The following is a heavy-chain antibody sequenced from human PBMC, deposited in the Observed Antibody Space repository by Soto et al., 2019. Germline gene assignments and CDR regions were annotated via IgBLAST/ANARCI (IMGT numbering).Heavy chain of an antibody. J-gene: IGHJ4*02. CDR1: GGSFSGYY. V-gene: IGHV4-34*01. D-gene: IGHD3-9*01. Sequence: PSETLSLTCAVYGGSFSGYYWSWIRQPPGKGLEWIGEINHSGSTNYNPSLKSRVTISVDTSKNQFSLKLSSVTAADTAVYYCARQPRILTGYSGNFDYWGQGTLVTVS. CDR3: ARQPRILTGYSGNFDY. CDR2: INHSGST.